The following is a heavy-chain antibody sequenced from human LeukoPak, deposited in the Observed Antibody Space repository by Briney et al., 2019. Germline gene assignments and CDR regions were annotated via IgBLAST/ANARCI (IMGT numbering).Heavy chain of an antibody. CDR1: GGSISAYY. Sequence: SETLSLTCTVSGGSISAYYWSWIRQPPGKGLEWIGYIHYSGTTNYYPSLKSRVTIALDTSKNQFSLKLNSVTAADTAVYYCARFGTSSSRFFDQWGQGTLVTVSP. CDR3: ARFGTSSSRFFDQ. V-gene: IGHV4-59*01. D-gene: IGHD6-6*01. CDR2: IHYSGTT. J-gene: IGHJ4*02.